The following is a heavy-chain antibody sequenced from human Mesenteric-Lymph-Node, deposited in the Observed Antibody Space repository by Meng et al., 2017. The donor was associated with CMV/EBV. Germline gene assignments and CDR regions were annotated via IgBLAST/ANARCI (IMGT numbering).Heavy chain of an antibody. Sequence: GESLKISCAASGFTFSSYGMHWVRQAPGKGLEWVAFIRYDGSNKYYADSVKGRFTISRDNSKNTLYLQMNSLRAEDTAVYYCAKDADFAEWLLWIDYWGQGTLVTVSS. CDR2: IRYDGSNK. D-gene: IGHD3-3*01. CDR1: GFTFSSYG. V-gene: IGHV3-30*02. CDR3: AKDADFAEWLLWIDY. J-gene: IGHJ4*02.